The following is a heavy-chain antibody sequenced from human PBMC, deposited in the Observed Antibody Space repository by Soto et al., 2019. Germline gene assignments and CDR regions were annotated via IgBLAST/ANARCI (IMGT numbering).Heavy chain of an antibody. J-gene: IGHJ5*02. V-gene: IGHV3-23*01. D-gene: IGHD6-19*01. CDR2: ISGSGGST. Sequence: GGSLRLSCAASGFTFSSYAMSWVRQAPGKGLEWVSAISGSGGSTYYADSVKGRFTISRDNSKNTLYLQMNSLRAEDTAVYYCTGRSDWYAWFDPWGQGTLVTVSS. CDR3: TGRSDWYAWFDP. CDR1: GFTFSSYA.